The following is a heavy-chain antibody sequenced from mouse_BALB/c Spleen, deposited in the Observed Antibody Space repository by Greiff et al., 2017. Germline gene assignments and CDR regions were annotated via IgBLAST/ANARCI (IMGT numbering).Heavy chain of an antibody. CDR1: GYAFTNYL. Sequence: QVQLQQSGAELVRPGTSVKVSCKASGYAFTNYLIEWVKQRPGQGLEWIGVINPGSGGTNYNEKFKGKATLTADKSSSTAYMQLSSLTSDDSAVYFCARWRAIITTGFDYWGQGTTLTVSS. CDR2: INPGSGGT. J-gene: IGHJ2*01. D-gene: IGHD2-4*01. CDR3: ARWRAIITTGFDY. V-gene: IGHV1-54*01.